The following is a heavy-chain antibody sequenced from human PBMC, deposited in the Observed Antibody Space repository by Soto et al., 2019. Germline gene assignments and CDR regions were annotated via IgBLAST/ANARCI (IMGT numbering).Heavy chain of an antibody. J-gene: IGHJ4*02. V-gene: IGHV1-69*02. CDR1: GGTFSSYT. CDR3: ATNPYYYDSSGDPLGY. Sequence: QVQLVQSGAEVKKPGSSVKVSCKASGGTFSSYTISWVRQAPGQGLEWMGRIIPILGIANYAQKFQGRVTITEDKSTSTAYMEQISLRSEDTAVYYGATNPYYYDSSGDPLGYWGQGTLVTVSS. CDR2: IIPILGIA. D-gene: IGHD3-22*01.